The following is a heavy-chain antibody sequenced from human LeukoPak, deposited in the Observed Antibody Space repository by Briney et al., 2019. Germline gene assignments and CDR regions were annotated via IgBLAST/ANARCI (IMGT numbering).Heavy chain of an antibody. Sequence: SETLSLTCTVSGGSISSYYWSWIRQPAGKGLECIGRIYTSGSTNYNPSLKSRVTMSVDTSKNQFSLKLSSVTAADTAVYYCASSGYDLPGFDYWGQGTLVTVSS. CDR2: IYTSGST. V-gene: IGHV4-4*07. CDR3: ASSGYDLPGFDY. CDR1: GGSISSYY. D-gene: IGHD5-12*01. J-gene: IGHJ4*02.